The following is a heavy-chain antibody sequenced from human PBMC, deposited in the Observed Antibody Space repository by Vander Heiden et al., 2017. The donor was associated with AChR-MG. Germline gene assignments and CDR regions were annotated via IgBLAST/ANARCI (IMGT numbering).Heavy chain of an antibody. J-gene: IGHJ6*02. Sequence: EVQLVESGGGLVQPGGSLSLSCAASGFTFSSYSTNWVRQAPGKGLQWVSYIGNGITTVYYADSVKGRFTISRDNAKNSLYLQMNSLRADDTAVYYCARDLGIAYGMDVWGQGTTVTVSS. CDR2: IGNGITTV. CDR1: GFTFSSYS. V-gene: IGHV3-48*01. D-gene: IGHD6-13*01. CDR3: ARDLGIAYGMDV.